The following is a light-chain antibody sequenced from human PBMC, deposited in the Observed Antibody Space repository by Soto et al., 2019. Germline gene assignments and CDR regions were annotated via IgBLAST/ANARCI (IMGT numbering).Light chain of an antibody. CDR2: DAS. CDR3: HQRNHGPLT. CDR1: QSISSY. Sequence: EIVLTQSPATLSLSPGERATLSCRASQSISSYLAWYQQKSGQAPRLLIYDASNRATGIPARFSGSGSGTDFTLTISSLEPEDFAVYYCHQRNHGPLTFGGGTKVEIK. V-gene: IGKV3-11*01. J-gene: IGKJ4*01.